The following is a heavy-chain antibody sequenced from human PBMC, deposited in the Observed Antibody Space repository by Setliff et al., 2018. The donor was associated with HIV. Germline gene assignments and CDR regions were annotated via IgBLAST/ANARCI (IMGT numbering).Heavy chain of an antibody. CDR2: TNPSGGST. V-gene: IGHV1-46*01. J-gene: IGHJ3*02. D-gene: IGHD3-9*01. CDR3: ARERYDILTGRDAFDI. Sequence: ASVKVSCKASGYTFTSYYMHWVRQAPGQGLEWMGITNPSGGSTSCAQKFQGRVTMTRDTSTSTVYMELSSLRSEDTAVYYCARERYDILTGRDAFDIWGQGTMVTVSS. CDR1: GYTFTSYY.